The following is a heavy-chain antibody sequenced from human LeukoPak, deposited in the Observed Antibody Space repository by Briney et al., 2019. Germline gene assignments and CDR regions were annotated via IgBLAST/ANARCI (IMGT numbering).Heavy chain of an antibody. CDR1: GFTFSSYG. Sequence: PGGSLRLSCAASGFTFSSYGMSWVRQAPGKGLDWVSAISGSGGRTNYADSVAGRFTISRDNSKNTLYVEMNSLRAEDTAIYYCVKEGGLYNSGGYFDYWGQGTLVTVSS. CDR2: ISGSGGRT. CDR3: VKEGGLYNSGGYFDY. D-gene: IGHD5-24*01. V-gene: IGHV3-23*01. J-gene: IGHJ4*02.